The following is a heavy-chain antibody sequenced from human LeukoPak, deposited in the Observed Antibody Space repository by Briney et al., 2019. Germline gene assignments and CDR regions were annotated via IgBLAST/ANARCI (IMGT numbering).Heavy chain of an antibody. J-gene: IGHJ6*04. V-gene: IGHV4-34*01. Sequence: SETLSLTCAVYGGSFSGYYWSWIRQPPGKGLEWIGEINHSGSTNYNPSLKSRVTMSIDTSKNQLSLNVNSVTAADTAVYYCARVMGASWFFYLDVWGKGTTVTVSS. D-gene: IGHD3-16*02. CDR2: INHSGST. CDR1: GGSFSGYY. CDR3: ARVMGASWFFYLDV.